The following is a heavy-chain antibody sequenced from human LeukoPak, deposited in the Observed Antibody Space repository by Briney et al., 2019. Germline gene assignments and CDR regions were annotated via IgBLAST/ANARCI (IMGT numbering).Heavy chain of an antibody. CDR1: GFTFSSYS. Sequence: GGSLRLSCAASGFTFSSYSMNWVRQAPGKGLEWVSYISSSSTTIYYADSLKGRFTISRDNGKNSLYLQMNSLRAEETAVYYCAGDGTFDYGARQYYFDYWGQGTLVTVSS. V-gene: IGHV3-48*01. CDR2: ISSSSTTI. CDR3: AGDGTFDYGARQYYFDY. J-gene: IGHJ4*02. D-gene: IGHD4-17*01.